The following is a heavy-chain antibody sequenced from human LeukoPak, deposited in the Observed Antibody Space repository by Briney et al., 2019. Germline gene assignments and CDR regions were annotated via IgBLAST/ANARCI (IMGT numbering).Heavy chain of an antibody. CDR2: ISGSGGST. J-gene: IGHJ4*02. Sequence: GGSLRLSCAASGFTFSSYAMSWVRQAPGKGLEWVSAISGSGGSTYYADSVKGRFTISRDNAKNSLYLQMNSLRDEDTAVYYCARDSGSYYPPDFDYWGQGTLVTVSS. V-gene: IGHV3-23*01. CDR3: ARDSGSYYPPDFDY. CDR1: GFTFSSYA. D-gene: IGHD1-26*01.